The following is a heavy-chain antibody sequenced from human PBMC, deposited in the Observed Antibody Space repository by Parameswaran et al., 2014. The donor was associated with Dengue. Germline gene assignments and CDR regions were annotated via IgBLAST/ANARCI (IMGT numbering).Heavy chain of an antibody. V-gene: IGHV3-23*01. J-gene: IGHJ4*02. Sequence: RWIRQAPRKGLEWVSAISGSGGSTYYADSVKGRFTISRDNSKNTLYLQMNSLRAEDTAVYYCANLPLLITVTPFDYWGQGTLVTVSS. CDR2: ISGSGGST. D-gene: IGHD4-11*01. CDR3: ANLPLLITVTPFDY.